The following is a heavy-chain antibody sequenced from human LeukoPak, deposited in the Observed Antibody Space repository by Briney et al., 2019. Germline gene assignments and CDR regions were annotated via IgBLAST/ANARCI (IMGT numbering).Heavy chain of an antibody. J-gene: IGHJ2*01. CDR3: ARDVIAVAGSYWYFDL. D-gene: IGHD6-19*01. CDR1: GGSFSGYY. CDR2: INHSGST. Sequence: SETLSLTCAVYGGSFSGYYWSWIRKPPGKGLGGFGEINHSGSTNYNPSLKSRVTISVDTSKNQFSLKLSSVTAADTAVYYCARDVIAVAGSYWYFDLWGRGTLVTVSS. V-gene: IGHV4-34*01.